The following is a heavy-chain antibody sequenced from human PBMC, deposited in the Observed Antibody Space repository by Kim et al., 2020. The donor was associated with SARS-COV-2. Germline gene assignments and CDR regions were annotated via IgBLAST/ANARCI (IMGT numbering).Heavy chain of an antibody. CDR3: ARDTMITFGGVFAIFDY. V-gene: IGHV3-48*02. Sequence: VKGRFTSSRDNAKNSLYLQMNSLRDEDTAVYYCARDTMITFGGVFAIFDYWGQGTLVTVSS. J-gene: IGHJ4*02. D-gene: IGHD3-16*02.